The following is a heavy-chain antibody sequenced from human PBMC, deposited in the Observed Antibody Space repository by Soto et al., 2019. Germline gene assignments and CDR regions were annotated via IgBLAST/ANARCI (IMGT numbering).Heavy chain of an antibody. CDR3: ARLARQGIAAAGKNWFDT. V-gene: IGHV4-39*01. J-gene: IGHJ5*02. CDR1: GGSISSSSYY. Sequence: SETLSLTCTVSGGSISSSSYYWGWIRQPPGKGLEWIGSIYYSGSTYYNPSLKSRVTISVDTSKNQFSLKLSSVTAADTAVYYCARLARQGIAAAGKNWFDTWGQGTLVTVSS. D-gene: IGHD6-13*01. CDR2: IYYSGST.